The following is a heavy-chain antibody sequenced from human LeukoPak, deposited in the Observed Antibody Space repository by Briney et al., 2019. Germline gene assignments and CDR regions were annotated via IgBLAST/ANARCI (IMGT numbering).Heavy chain of an antibody. CDR1: GFTFSSYG. V-gene: IGHV3-30*02. CDR2: IRYDGSNK. CDR3: ANHKATQRSMDV. D-gene: IGHD2-2*01. J-gene: IGHJ6*04. Sequence: GGSLRLSCAASGFTFSSYGMHWVRQAPGKGLEWVAFIRYDGSNKYYADSVKGRFTISRDNSKNTLYLQMNSLRAEDTAVYYCANHKATQRSMDVWGKGTTVTISS.